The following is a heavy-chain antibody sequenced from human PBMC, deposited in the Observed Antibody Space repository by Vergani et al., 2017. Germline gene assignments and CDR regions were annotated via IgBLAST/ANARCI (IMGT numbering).Heavy chain of an antibody. V-gene: IGHV4-4*07. CDR2: IYTSGST. CDR1: GGSISSYY. Sequence: QVQLQESGPGLVKPSETLSLTCTVSGGSISSYYWSWIRQPAGKGLEWIGRIYTSGSTNYNPSLKSRVTMSVETSKNQFSLKLSSVTAADTAVYYCARDKNRSSSWYEVPYYGMDVWGQGTTVTVSS. CDR3: ARDKNRSSSWYEVPYYGMDV. J-gene: IGHJ6*02. D-gene: IGHD6-13*01.